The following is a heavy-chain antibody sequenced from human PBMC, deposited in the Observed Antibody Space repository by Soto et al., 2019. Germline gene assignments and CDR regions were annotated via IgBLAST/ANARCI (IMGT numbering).Heavy chain of an antibody. Sequence: SETLSLTCTVSGGSISSGGYYWSWIRQHPGKGLEWIGYIYYSGSTYYNPSPQSRVTISVDTSKNQFSLKLSSVTAADTAVYYCARCIVATMGSWFDPWGQGTLVTVSS. CDR3: ARCIVATMGSWFDP. V-gene: IGHV4-31*03. D-gene: IGHD5-12*01. J-gene: IGHJ5*02. CDR2: IYYSGST. CDR1: GGSISSGGYY.